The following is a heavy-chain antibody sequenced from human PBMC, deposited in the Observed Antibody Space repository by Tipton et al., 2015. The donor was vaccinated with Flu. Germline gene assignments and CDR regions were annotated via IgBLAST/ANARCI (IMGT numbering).Heavy chain of an antibody. CDR3: APRGAAAGSTSRFDP. CDR2: ISSSSTI. V-gene: IGHV3-48*02. D-gene: IGHD6-13*01. CDR1: GFTFSSYN. Sequence: SLRLSCAASGFTFSSYNMNWVRQAPGKGLEWVSSISSSSTIYYADSVKGRFTISRDNAKNSLYLQMNSLRDEDTAVYYCAPRGAAAGSTSRFDPWGQGTLVTVSS. J-gene: IGHJ5*02.